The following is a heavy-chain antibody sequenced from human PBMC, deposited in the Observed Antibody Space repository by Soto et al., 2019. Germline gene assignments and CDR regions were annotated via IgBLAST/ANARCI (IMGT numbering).Heavy chain of an antibody. V-gene: IGHV1-24*01. Sequence: QVQLVQSGAEVKKPGASVKVSCKVSGYTLTELSIHWVRQAPGKGLEWMGGFDPEQGKIIYAQKFLGRVSMNEDTSTDTAYMELSSLRSVDTALYYCATTYLVEAFDICGQGTMVSVSS. D-gene: IGHD3-10*01. CDR2: FDPEQGKI. CDR1: GYTLTELS. CDR3: ATTYLVEAFDI. J-gene: IGHJ3*02.